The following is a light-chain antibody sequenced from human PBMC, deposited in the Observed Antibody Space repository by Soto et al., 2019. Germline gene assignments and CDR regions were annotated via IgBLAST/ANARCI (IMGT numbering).Light chain of an antibody. Sequence: QSAMTQPASVSGSPGQSITISCTGTSSDVGSYNYVSWYQQHPGKAPKLMIYEVSDRPSGISSRFSGSKSGNTASLTISGLQTEQEADYYFIYYTTSSALFGTGTKVTVL. CDR2: EVS. J-gene: IGLJ1*01. V-gene: IGLV2-14*01. CDR3: IYYTTSSAL. CDR1: SSDVGSYNY.